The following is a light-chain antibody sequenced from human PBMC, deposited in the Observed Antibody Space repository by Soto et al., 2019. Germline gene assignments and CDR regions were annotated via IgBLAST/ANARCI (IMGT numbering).Light chain of an antibody. CDR3: AAWDDSLNGRVV. V-gene: IGLV1-44*01. CDR2: SND. J-gene: IGLJ2*01. Sequence: QSVLTQPPSASGTPGQRVTISCSGSSSNIGSNTVHWYQQLPGTAPKLVIYSNDQRPSGVTDRFSGSKSGTSASLAISGLQSEDEADYYCAAWDDSLNGRVVFGGGTKLTVL. CDR1: SSNIGSNT.